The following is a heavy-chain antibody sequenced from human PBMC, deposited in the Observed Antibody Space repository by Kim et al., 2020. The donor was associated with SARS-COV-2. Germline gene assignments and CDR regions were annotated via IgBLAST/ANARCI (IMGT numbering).Heavy chain of an antibody. CDR3: ARGGADWLLYWYFDL. CDR1: GFTFSSYS. V-gene: IGHV3-21*01. Sequence: GGSLRLSCAASGFTFSSYSMNWVRQAPGKGLEWVSSISSSSSYIYYADSVKGRFTISRDNAKNSLYLQMNSLRAEDTAVYYCARGGADWLLYWYFDLWGRGTLVTVSS. J-gene: IGHJ2*01. CDR2: ISSSSSYI. D-gene: IGHD3-9*01.